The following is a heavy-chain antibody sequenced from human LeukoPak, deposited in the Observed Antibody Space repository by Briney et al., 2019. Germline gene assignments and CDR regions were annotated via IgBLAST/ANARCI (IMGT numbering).Heavy chain of an antibody. CDR1: GGSISSGGYY. J-gene: IGHJ6*02. CDR3: ARDRFDYYDSSGYYFRYYYGMDV. CDR2: TYYSGST. V-gene: IGHV4-31*03. D-gene: IGHD3-22*01. Sequence: PSQTLSLTCTVSGGSISSGGYYWSWIRQHPGKGLEWIGYTYYSGSTYYNPSLKSRVTISVDTSKNQFSLKLSSVTAADTAVYYCARDRFDYYDSSGYYFRYYYGMDVWGQGTTVTVSS.